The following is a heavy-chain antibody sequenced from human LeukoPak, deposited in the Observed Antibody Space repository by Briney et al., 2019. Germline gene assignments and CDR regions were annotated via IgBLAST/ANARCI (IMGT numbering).Heavy chain of an antibody. J-gene: IGHJ3*02. CDR1: GGSISSSSYY. V-gene: IGHV4-39*01. Sequence: SETLSLICTVSGGSISSSSYYWGWIRQPPGKGLEWIGSIYYSGSTYYNPSLKSRVTISVDTSKNQFSLKLSSVTAADTAVYYCARRLHRWGFVFDIWGQGTMVTVSS. CDR3: ARRLHRWGFVFDI. CDR2: IYYSGST. D-gene: IGHD1-26*01.